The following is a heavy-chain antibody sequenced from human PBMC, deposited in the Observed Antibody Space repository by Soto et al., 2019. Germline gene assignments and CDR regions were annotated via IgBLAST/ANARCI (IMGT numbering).Heavy chain of an antibody. CDR1: GFTLNSHR. D-gene: IGHD6-19*01. CDR2: ISGDGSST. J-gene: IGHJ3*02. Sequence: SGGALGLSCAASGFTLNSHRMHWVRPAPGKGLVWVSRISGDGSSTAYADSVKGRFTISRDNADNSLYLQMNSLRAEDTAVYYCARGTSAWRNALDIWGQGTMVTVSS. V-gene: IGHV3-74*01. CDR3: ARGTSAWRNALDI.